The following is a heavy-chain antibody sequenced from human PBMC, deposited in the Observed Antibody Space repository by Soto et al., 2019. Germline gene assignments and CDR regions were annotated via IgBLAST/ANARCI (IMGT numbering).Heavy chain of an antibody. V-gene: IGHV4-34*01. Sequence: SETLSLTCAVYGGSFSGYYWSWIRQPPGKGLEWIGEINHSGSTNYNPSLKSRVTISVDTSKNQFSLKLSSVTAADTAVYYCATYASTMTTAPYFDYWGQGTLVTSPQ. CDR2: INHSGST. CDR1: GGSFSGYY. CDR3: ATYASTMTTAPYFDY. J-gene: IGHJ4*02. D-gene: IGHD4-17*01.